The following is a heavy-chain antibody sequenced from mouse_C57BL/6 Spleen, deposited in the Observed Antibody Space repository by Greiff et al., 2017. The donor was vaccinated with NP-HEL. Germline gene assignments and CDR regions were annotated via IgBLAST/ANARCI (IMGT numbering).Heavy chain of an antibody. CDR3: GRHYYGRSLYAMDY. CDR2: ISSGGSYT. V-gene: IGHV5-6*01. J-gene: IGHJ4*01. D-gene: IGHD1-1*01. CDR1: GFTFSSYG. Sequence: EVKLVESGGDLVKPGGSLKLSCAASGFTFSSYGMSWVRQTPDKRLEWVATISSGGSYTYYPDSVKGRFTISRDNAKNTLYLQMSSLKSEDTAMYYCGRHYYGRSLYAMDYWGQGTSVTVSS.